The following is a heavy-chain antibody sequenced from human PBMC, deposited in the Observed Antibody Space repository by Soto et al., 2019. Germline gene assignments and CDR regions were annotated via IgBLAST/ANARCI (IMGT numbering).Heavy chain of an antibody. V-gene: IGHV4-30-4*01. CDR3: ARTYGGDYFDS. CDR2: IYYRGHT. CDR1: GGSISSGDYY. J-gene: IGHJ4*02. D-gene: IGHD2-21*01. Sequence: QVQLQESGPGLVKPSQTLSLTCTVSGGSISSGDYYWAWIRQPPGKGLEWIGHIYYRGHTYYNPSLKSQVTISVDTSKHQFSLNLNSVTASDTAVYFCARTYGGDYFDSWGQGTLVTVSS.